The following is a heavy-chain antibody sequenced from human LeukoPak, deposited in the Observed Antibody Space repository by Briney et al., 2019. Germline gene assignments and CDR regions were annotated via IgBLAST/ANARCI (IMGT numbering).Heavy chain of an antibody. Sequence: ASVKVSCKASGYTFTGYYMHRVRQAPGQGLEWMGWINPNSGGTNYAQEFQGWVTMTRDTSISTAYMELSRLRSDDTAVYYCARGGGATYYDFWSGSLYYFDYWGQGTLVTVSS. CDR1: GYTFTGYY. CDR2: INPNSGGT. V-gene: IGHV1-2*04. D-gene: IGHD3-3*01. J-gene: IGHJ4*02. CDR3: ARGGGATYYDFWSGSLYYFDY.